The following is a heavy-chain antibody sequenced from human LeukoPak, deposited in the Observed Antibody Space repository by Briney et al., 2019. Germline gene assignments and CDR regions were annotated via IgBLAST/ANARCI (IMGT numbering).Heavy chain of an antibody. CDR2: ISGSGGST. CDR3: AKRVTPWKTVTTSWALDY. CDR1: GFTFSSYA. J-gene: IGHJ4*02. D-gene: IGHD4-11*01. V-gene: IGHV3-23*01. Sequence: PGGSLGLSCAASGFTFSSYAMSWVRQAPGKGLEWVSAISGSGGSTYYADSVKGRFTISRDNSKNTLYLQMNSLRAEDTAVYYCAKRVTPWKTVTTSWALDYWGQGTLVTVSS.